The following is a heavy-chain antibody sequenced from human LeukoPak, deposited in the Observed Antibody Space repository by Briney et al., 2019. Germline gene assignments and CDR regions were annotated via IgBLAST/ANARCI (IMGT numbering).Heavy chain of an antibody. CDR1: GGSFSDYY. V-gene: IGHV4-34*01. D-gene: IGHD2-2*01. CDR2: INHSGST. CDR3: ARGPLLFCSSTSCYPRNDY. Sequence: SETLSLTCAVYGGSFSDYYWSWIRQPPGKGLEWIGEINHSGSTNYNPSLKSRVTISVDTSKNQFSLKLSSVTAADTAVYYCARGPLLFCSSTSCYPRNDYWGQGTLVTVSS. J-gene: IGHJ4*02.